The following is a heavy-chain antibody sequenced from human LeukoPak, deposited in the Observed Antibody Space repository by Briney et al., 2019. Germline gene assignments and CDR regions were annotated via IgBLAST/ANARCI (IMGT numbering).Heavy chain of an antibody. D-gene: IGHD3-10*01. J-gene: IGHJ4*02. CDR1: GFTFSSYA. Sequence: GGSLRLSCAASGFTFSSYAMHWVRQAPGKGLEWVAVISYDGSNKYYADSVKGRFTISRDNSKNTLYLQMNSLRAEDTAVYYCAREAYASGSYSPYFDYWGQGTLVTVSS. CDR2: ISYDGSNK. V-gene: IGHV3-30-3*01. CDR3: AREAYASGSYSPYFDY.